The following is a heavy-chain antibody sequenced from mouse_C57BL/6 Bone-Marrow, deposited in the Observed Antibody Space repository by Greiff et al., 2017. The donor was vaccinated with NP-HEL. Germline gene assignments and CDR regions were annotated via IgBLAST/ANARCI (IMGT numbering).Heavy chain of an antibody. CDR3: ARSPPNPYYGSSPDY. CDR1: CYTFTSYW. Sequence: VQLQQPGAELVKPGASVKLSCKASCYTFTSYWMHWVKQRPGRGLEWIGRIDPNSGGTKYNEKFKSKATLTVDKPSSTAYMQLSSLTSEDSAVYYCARSPPNPYYGSSPDYWGKGTTLTVSS. V-gene: IGHV1-72*01. J-gene: IGHJ2*01. CDR2: IDPNSGGT. D-gene: IGHD1-1*01.